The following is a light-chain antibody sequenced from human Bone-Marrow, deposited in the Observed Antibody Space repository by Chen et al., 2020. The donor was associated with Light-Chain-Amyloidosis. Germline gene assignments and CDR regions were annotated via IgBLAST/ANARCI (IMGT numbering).Light chain of an antibody. CDR2: KAS. V-gene: IGKV1-5*03. CDR3: QHYNSYST. J-gene: IGKJ5*01. CDR1: QVISGW. Sequence: DIPMTQSPSTLSASVGDTVTITCRASQVISGWVAWYQQKPGKAPKLLIYKASTFNSGVPSRFRGSEAGSEFALTISSLQHNDFATDYCQHYNSYSTFGKGTRLDIK.